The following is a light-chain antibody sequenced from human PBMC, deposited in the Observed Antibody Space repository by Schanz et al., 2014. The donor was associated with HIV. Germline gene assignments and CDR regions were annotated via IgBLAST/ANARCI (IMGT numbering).Light chain of an antibody. CDR2: DVS. J-gene: IGLJ1*01. V-gene: IGLV2-14*03. Sequence: QSALTQPASVSGSPGQSITISCTGTSSDVADYNLVSWYQQHPGKAPKLMIYDVSVRPSGVSHRFSASKSDNTASLTISGLQSEDEADYYCASYTDSAPFVFGTATKLPVL. CDR1: SSDVADYNL. CDR3: ASYTDSAPFV.